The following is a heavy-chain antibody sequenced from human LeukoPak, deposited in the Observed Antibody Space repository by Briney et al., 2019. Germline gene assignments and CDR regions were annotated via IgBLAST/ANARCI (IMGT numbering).Heavy chain of an antibody. CDR2: INPNSGGT. D-gene: IGHD3-22*01. V-gene: IGHV1-2*02. CDR1: GYTFTGYY. J-gene: IGHJ3*02. CDR3: ARPPGEDYYDSSNAFDI. Sequence: ASVKVSCKASGYTFTGYYMHWVRQAPGQGLEWMGWINPNSGGTNYAQKFQGRVTMTRDTSISTAYMELSRLRSDDTAVYYCARPPGEDYYDSSNAFDIWGQGTMVTVSS.